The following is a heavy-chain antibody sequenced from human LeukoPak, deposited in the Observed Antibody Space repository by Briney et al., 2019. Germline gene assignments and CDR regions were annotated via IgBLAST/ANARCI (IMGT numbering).Heavy chain of an antibody. V-gene: IGHV1-18*04. CDR1: GYTFTSYG. CDR2: ISAYNGNT. Sequence: ASVKVSCKASGYTFTSYGISWVRQAPGQGLERMGWISAYNGNTNYAQKLQGRVTMTTDTSTSTAYMELRSLRSDDTAVYYCARDHIGRGAILGNWFDPWGQGTLVTVSS. CDR3: ARDHIGRGAILGNWFDP. D-gene: IGHD3-10*01. J-gene: IGHJ5*02.